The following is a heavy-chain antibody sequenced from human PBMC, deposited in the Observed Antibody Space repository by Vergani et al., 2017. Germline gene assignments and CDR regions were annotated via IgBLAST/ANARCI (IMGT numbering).Heavy chain of an antibody. CDR2: IRYDGSNK. D-gene: IGHD2-2*01. CDR3: AKGRVPAAIRGVDY. Sequence: QAQLVESGGGVVQPGSSLRLSCAASGFTFSSYGMHWVRQAPGKGLEWVAFIRYDGSNKYYADSVKGRFTISRDNSKNTLYLQMNSLRAEDTAVYYCAKGRVPAAIRGVDYWGQGTLVTVSS. V-gene: IGHV3-30*02. CDR1: GFTFSSYG. J-gene: IGHJ4*02.